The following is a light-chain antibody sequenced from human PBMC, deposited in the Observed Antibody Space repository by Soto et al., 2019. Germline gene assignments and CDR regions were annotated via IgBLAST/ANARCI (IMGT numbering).Light chain of an antibody. J-gene: IGLJ2*01. Sequence: QPVLTQPPSASGTPGQRVTISCSGSSSNIGSNSANWYQQLPGTAPKLLIYSSNQRPSGVPDRFSGSKSGTSASLAISGLQSEDEADYHCAAWDDSLNGPVFGGGTKLTVL. CDR1: SSNIGSNS. CDR2: SSN. CDR3: AAWDDSLNGPV. V-gene: IGLV1-44*01.